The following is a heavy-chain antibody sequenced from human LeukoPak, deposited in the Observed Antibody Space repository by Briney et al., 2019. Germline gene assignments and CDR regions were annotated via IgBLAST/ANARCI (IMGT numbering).Heavy chain of an antibody. V-gene: IGHV3-30*03. D-gene: IGHD3-22*01. Sequence: GGSLRLSCAASGFTFSSYGMHWVRQAPGKGLEWVAVISYDGSNKYYADSVKGRFTISRDNSKNTLYLQMNSLRAEDTAVYYCARVIITMKEAAYDMDVWGQGTTVTVSS. CDR2: ISYDGSNK. CDR3: ARVIITMKEAAYDMDV. CDR1: GFTFSSYG. J-gene: IGHJ6*02.